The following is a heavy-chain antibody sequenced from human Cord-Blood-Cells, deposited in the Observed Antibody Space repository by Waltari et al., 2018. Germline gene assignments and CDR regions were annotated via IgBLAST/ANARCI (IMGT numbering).Heavy chain of an antibody. J-gene: IGHJ3*02. D-gene: IGHD3-3*01. Sequence: EVQLVASGGGLVQPGRSLRLSCAASGFTFDDYAMHWVRPAPGKGVEWVSGISWNSGSIGYADSVKGRFTISRDNAKNSLYLQMNSLRAEDTALYYCAKDIVPVYDFWSGYDAFDIWGQGTMVTVSS. CDR3: AKDIVPVYDFWSGYDAFDI. CDR2: ISWNSGSI. CDR1: GFTFDDYA. V-gene: IGHV3-9*01.